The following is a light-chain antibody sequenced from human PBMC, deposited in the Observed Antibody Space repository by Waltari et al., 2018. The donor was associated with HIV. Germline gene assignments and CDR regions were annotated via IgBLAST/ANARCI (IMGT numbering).Light chain of an antibody. CDR3: QSYDTSLSGSL. V-gene: IGLV1-44*01. CDR2: SNN. CDR1: RSNIGSNT. Sequence: QSVLTQPPSASGTPGQTVTISCSGSRSNIGSNTVNWYQHLPGTAPKLLIYSNNVRPSGVPDRFSGFKSGTSASLAISGLQSQDEADYYCQSYDTSLSGSLFGGGTKLTV. J-gene: IGLJ3*02.